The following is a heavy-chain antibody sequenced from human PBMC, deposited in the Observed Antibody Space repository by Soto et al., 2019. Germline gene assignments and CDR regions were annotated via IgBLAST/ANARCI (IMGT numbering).Heavy chain of an antibody. CDR1: GFTFSNAW. J-gene: IGHJ6*02. CDR3: TTLVVTTYYYYYGMDV. D-gene: IGHD4-4*01. CDR2: IKSKTDGGTT. Sequence: LRLSCAASGFTFSNAWMSWVRQAPGKGLEWVGRIKSKTDGGTTDYAAPVKGRFTISRDDSKNTLYLQMNSLKTEDTAVYYCTTLVVTTYYYYYGMDVWGQGTTVTVSS. V-gene: IGHV3-15*01.